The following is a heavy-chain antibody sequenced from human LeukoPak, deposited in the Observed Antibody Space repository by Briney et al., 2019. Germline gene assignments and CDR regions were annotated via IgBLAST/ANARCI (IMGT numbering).Heavy chain of an antibody. Sequence: PGGSLRLSCAASGFTFSSYAMHWVRQAPGKGLEWVAVISYDGSNKYYADSVKGRFTISRDNSKNTLYLQMNSLRAEDTAVYYCARGAVAGILDYWGQGTLVTVSS. CDR2: ISYDGSNK. V-gene: IGHV3-30*04. CDR1: GFTFSSYA. J-gene: IGHJ4*02. D-gene: IGHD6-19*01. CDR3: ARGAVAGILDY.